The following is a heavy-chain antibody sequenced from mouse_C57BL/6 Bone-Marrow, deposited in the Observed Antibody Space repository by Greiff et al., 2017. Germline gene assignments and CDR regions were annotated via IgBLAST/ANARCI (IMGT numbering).Heavy chain of an antibody. J-gene: IGHJ3*01. CDR3: APDSSGYVSFAY. V-gene: IGHV5-12*01. D-gene: IGHD3-2*02. CDR1: GFTFSDYY. CDR2: ISNGGGST. Sequence: EVKLVESGGGLVQPGGSLKLSCAASGFTFSDYYMYWVRQTPEKRLVWVAYISNGGGSTYYPDTVKGRFTISRDNAKNTLYLQMSRLKSEDTAMYYCAPDSSGYVSFAYWGQGTLVTVSA.